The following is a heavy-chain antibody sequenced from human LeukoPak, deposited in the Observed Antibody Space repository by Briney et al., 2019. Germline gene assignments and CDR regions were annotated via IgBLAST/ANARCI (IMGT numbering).Heavy chain of an antibody. V-gene: IGHV5-51*01. CDR3: ARRQGCSSTSCPPDY. D-gene: IGHD2-2*01. Sequence: GESLKISCRGSGYSFTTYWIGWVRQMPGKGLEWMGIIYPGDSDTRYSPSFQGQVTTSADKFINTAYLQWSSLKASDTAMYYCARRQGCSSTSCPPDYWGQGTLVTVSS. CDR2: IYPGDSDT. J-gene: IGHJ4*02. CDR1: GYSFTTYW.